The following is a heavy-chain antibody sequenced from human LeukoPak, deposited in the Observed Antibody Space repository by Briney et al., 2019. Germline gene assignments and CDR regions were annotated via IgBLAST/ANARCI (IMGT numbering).Heavy chain of an antibody. V-gene: IGHV3-23*01. Sequence: PGGSLRLSCAASGFTFSASSMHWVRQASGKGLEWVSAISGDGASTYYADSVKGRFTISRDNSKNTLYLQMNSLSAEDTAVYYCQTYYYDSSGYRRDYWGQGTLVTVSS. J-gene: IGHJ4*02. CDR1: GFTFSASS. CDR2: ISGDGAST. CDR3: QTYYYDSSGYRRDY. D-gene: IGHD3-22*01.